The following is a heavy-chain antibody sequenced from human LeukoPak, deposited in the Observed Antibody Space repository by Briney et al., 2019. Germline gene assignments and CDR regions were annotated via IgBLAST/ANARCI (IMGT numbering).Heavy chain of an antibody. CDR2: ISTGGSTI. Sequence: GSLILSCAAPGFPFRSLEMDLVRPAPGEGMGWLSFISTGGSTIYYADSVKGRFTISRNNAKKSLYLQMNSLTVEDTAVYYCARDPPFSTGMDVWGKGTTVTVSS. CDR3: ARDPPFSTGMDV. V-gene: IGHV3-48*03. CDR1: GFPFRSLE. J-gene: IGHJ6*04.